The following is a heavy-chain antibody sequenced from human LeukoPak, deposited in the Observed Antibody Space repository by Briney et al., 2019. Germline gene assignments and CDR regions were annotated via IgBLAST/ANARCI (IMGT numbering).Heavy chain of an antibody. CDR3: ARLTWSGYYLDY. J-gene: IGHJ4*02. V-gene: IGHV4-59*01. Sequence: SETLSLTCTVFSDSISSYYWSWIRQPPGKGLEWIGYINSSGRTNYNPSLKSRVTISLDTFNNQLSLKLSSVTAADTAVFYCARLTWSGYYLDYWGQGTLVTVSS. D-gene: IGHD3-3*01. CDR1: SDSISSYY. CDR2: INSSGRT.